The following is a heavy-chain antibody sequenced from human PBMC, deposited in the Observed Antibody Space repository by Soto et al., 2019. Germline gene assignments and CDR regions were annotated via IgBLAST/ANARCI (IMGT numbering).Heavy chain of an antibody. CDR3: ARKPSSSSNCFDT. J-gene: IGHJ5*02. CDR1: GGSISSYY. D-gene: IGHD6-6*01. Sequence: QVQLQESGPGLVKPSETLSLTCTVSGGSISSYYWSWIRQPPGKGLEWIGYIYYSGSTNYNPSLKSLVTIAVDTSKNQFSLKLSSVTAADTAVYYCARKPSSSSNCFDTWGQGTLVTVSS. V-gene: IGHV4-59*08. CDR2: IYYSGST.